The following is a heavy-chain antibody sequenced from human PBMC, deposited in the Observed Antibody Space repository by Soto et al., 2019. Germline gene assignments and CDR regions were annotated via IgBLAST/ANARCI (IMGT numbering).Heavy chain of an antibody. CDR3: AKHSTPFYAFDI. Sequence: GGSLKLSCAASGFTFSSYAMGWVRQAPGKGLEWVSAISGSGGSTYYADSVKGRFTISRDNSKNTLYLQMNSLRAEDTAVYYCAKHSTPFYAFDIWGQGTMVTVSS. D-gene: IGHD1-1*01. CDR2: ISGSGGST. V-gene: IGHV3-23*01. CDR1: GFTFSSYA. J-gene: IGHJ3*02.